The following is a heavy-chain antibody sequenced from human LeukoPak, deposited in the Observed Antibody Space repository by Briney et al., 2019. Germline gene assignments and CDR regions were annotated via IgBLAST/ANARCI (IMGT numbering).Heavy chain of an antibody. D-gene: IGHD3-22*01. V-gene: IGHV4-30-2*01. J-gene: IGHJ4*02. Sequence: SETLSLTCTVSGGSISSGGYYWSWIRQPPGKGLEWIGYIYDSGSTYYNPSLKSRVTISVDRSKNQFSLKLSSVTAADTAVYYCARNNYYDSSGYVYWGQGTLVTVSS. CDR2: IYDSGST. CDR1: GGSISSGGYY. CDR3: ARNNYYDSSGYVY.